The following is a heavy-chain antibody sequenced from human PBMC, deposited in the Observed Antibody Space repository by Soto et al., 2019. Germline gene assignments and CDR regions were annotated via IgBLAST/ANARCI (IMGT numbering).Heavy chain of an antibody. CDR3: ARDLETKLLWFDGMAV. V-gene: IGHV4-31*03. CDR1: GGSISSGGYY. J-gene: IGHJ6*02. CDR2: IYYSGST. D-gene: IGHD3-10*01. Sequence: QVQLQESGPGLVKPSETLSLTCTVSGGSISSGGYYWSWIRQHPGKGLEWIGYIYYSGSTYYNPSLRSRVTISVDTSKNQFSLKLSSVTAADTAVYYCARDLETKLLWFDGMAVWGQGTTVTVSS.